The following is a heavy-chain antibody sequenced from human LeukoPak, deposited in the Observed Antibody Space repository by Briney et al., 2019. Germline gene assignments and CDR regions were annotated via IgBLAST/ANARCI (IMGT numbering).Heavy chain of an antibody. CDR3: AKLPLYYKSHDSDDS. V-gene: IGHV3-23*01. CDR2: LSGDGGST. Sequence: QAGGSLRLSCAASGFTFSSFAMNWVRQAPGKGLEWVSTLSGDGGSTYYADSVKGRFTVSRDNSKNTLYLHMDSLRAEDTAVYYCAKLPLYYKSHDSDDSWGQGTLVTVSS. CDR1: GFTFSSFA. J-gene: IGHJ4*02. D-gene: IGHD2-8*01.